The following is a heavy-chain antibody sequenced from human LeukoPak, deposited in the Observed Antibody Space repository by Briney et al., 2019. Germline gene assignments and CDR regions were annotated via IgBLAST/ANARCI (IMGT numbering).Heavy chain of an antibody. D-gene: IGHD3-10*01. CDR1: GGSFSGYY. CDR2: INHSGST. CDR3: ARKLTMVRGVITNPYYFDY. V-gene: IGHV4-34*01. J-gene: IGHJ4*02. Sequence: PSETLSLTCAVYGGSFSGYYWSWIRQPPGKGLEWVGEINHSGSTNYNPSLKSRVTISVDTSKNQFSLKLSYVTAADTAVYYCARKLTMVRGVITNPYYFDYWGQGTLVTVSS.